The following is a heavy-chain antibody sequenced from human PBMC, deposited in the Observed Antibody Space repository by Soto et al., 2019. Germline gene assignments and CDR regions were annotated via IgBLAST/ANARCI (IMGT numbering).Heavy chain of an antibody. CDR3: XXXXXXXXGVIQNWFDP. V-gene: IGHV3-30*03. CDR1: GFTFSSYG. CDR2: ISYDGSNK. Sequence: QVQLVESGGGVVQPGRSLRLSCAASGFTFSSYGMHWVRQAPGKGLEWVAVISYDGSNKYYADSVKGRFTISRDNSKNTLYLXXXXXXXXXXXXXXXXXXXXXXXGVIQNWFDPWGQGTLVTVSS. D-gene: IGHD3-10*01. J-gene: IGHJ5*02.